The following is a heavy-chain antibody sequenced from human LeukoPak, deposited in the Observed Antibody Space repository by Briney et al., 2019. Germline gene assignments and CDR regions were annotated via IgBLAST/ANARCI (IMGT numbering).Heavy chain of an antibody. CDR3: AREGPRGNSQFDY. CDR2: ISGDASET. V-gene: IGHV3-30*04. CDR1: EFTFSDYA. Sequence: GGSLRLSCAASEFTFSDYAIHWLRHRPGKGLECLAVISGDASETYYASSVKGRFTISRDNSKNTLYLQMNSLRAEDTAIYYCAREGPRGNSQFDYWGQGTLVTVSS. J-gene: IGHJ4*02. D-gene: IGHD2/OR15-2a*01.